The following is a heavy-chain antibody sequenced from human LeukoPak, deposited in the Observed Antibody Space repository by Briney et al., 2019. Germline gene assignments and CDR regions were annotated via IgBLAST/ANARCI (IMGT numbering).Heavy chain of an antibody. V-gene: IGHV4-4*02. CDR2: IYHSGST. CDR3: ASRLGYCSGGSCYHPFDY. Sequence: SETLSLTCAVSGGSISSSNWWSWVRQPPGKGLEWIGEIYHSGSTNYNPSLKSRVTISVDKSKNQFSLKLSSVTAADTAVYYCASRLGYCSGGSCYHPFDYWGQGTLVTVSS. CDR1: GGSISSSNW. J-gene: IGHJ4*02. D-gene: IGHD2-15*01.